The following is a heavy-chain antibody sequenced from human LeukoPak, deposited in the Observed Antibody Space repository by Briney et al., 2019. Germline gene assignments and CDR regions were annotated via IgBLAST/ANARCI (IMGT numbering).Heavy chain of an antibody. CDR1: GYTLTSNG. J-gene: IGHJ4*02. CDR3: ARQAGGYSSGWYQFHFDY. D-gene: IGHD6-19*01. Sequence: ASVKVSCKASGYTLTSNGISWVRQAPGQGLEWMGWINTYNGNTNCAQNLQGRVTMTTDTSTSTAYMELRSLRSDDTAVYYCARQAGGYSSGWYQFHFDYWGQGTLVTVSS. CDR2: INTYNGNT. V-gene: IGHV1-18*04.